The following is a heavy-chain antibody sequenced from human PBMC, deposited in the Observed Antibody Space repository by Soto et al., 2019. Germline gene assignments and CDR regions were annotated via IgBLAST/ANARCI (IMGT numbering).Heavy chain of an antibody. CDR1: GFTFSSYG. Sequence: GGSLRLSCAASGFTFSSYGMHWVRQAPGKGLEWVAVIWYDGSNKYYADYVKGRFTISRDNSKNTLYLQMNSLRAEDTAVYYCAREGGGTTVTTFVPSVNWFDPWGQGTLVTVSS. D-gene: IGHD4-17*01. V-gene: IGHV3-33*01. J-gene: IGHJ5*02. CDR3: AREGGGTTVTTFVPSVNWFDP. CDR2: IWYDGSNK.